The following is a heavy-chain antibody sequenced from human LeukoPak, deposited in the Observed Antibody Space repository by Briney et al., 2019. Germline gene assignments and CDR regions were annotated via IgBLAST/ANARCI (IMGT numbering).Heavy chain of an antibody. CDR2: INPNSGGT. CDR1: GYTFTGYY. CDR3: AREMYSSSSVDY. J-gene: IGHJ4*02. D-gene: IGHD6-6*01. V-gene: IGHV1-2*02. Sequence: ASVKVSCKASGYTFTGYYMHWVRQAPGQGLEWMGCINPNSGGTNYAQKFQGRVTMTRDTSISTAYMELSRLRSDDTAVYYCAREMYSSSSVDYWGQGTLVTVSS.